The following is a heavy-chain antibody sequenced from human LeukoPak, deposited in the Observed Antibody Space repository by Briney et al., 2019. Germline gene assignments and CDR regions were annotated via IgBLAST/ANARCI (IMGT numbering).Heavy chain of an antibody. V-gene: IGHV1-18*01. CDR1: GYTFTSHG. CDR2: ISIYSGNT. D-gene: IGHD1-7*01. J-gene: IGHJ4*02. Sequence: ASVTVSCKASGYTFTSHGLSWARQAPRQGLEWMGWISIYSGNTNYAQKFQDRISMTTDTSTSTVYMELSSLRSEDTAVYYCARAGITGTTPNDYWGQGTLVTVSS. CDR3: ARAGITGTTPNDY.